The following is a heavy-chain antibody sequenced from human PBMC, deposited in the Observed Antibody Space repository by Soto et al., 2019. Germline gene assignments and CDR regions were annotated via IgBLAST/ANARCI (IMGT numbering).Heavy chain of an antibody. CDR1: GGSISSGGYY. CDR3: ARHSASWQGFDY. D-gene: IGHD1-26*01. CDR2: IYYSGST. J-gene: IGHJ4*02. Sequence: QVQLQESGPGLVKPSQTLSLTCSVSGGSISSGGYYWSWIRQHPEKGLEWIGYIYYSGSTNYNPSLTSRVIISVDTSSNRFSLDLRSVPAADTAIYYCARHSASWQGFDYWGQGTLVTVSS. V-gene: IGHV4-31*03.